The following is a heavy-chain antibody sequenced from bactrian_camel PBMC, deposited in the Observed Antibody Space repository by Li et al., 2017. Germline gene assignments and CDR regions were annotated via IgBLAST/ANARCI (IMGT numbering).Heavy chain of an antibody. CDR1: GFPFSDRC. CDR2: IDSDGRTT. J-gene: IGHJ4*01. V-gene: IGHV3S6*01. D-gene: IGHD6*01. Sequence: QVQLVESGGGSVQTGGSLRLSCTASGFPFSDRCMGWFRQAPGKEREGVASIDSDGRTTYADSVTGRFTISKNNARNTLYLQMDSLRLEDTAMYFCAAEPDLRSGSAWQIPLFPLKGQGTQVTV.